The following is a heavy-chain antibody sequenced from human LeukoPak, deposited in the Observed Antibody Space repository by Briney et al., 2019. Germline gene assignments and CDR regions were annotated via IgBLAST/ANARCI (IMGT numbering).Heavy chain of an antibody. J-gene: IGHJ1*01. CDR1: AFPFSSHG. CDR3: ARDFAAYGSGIFQH. CDR2: IWYDGRDT. Sequence: GRSLRLSRGASAFPFSSHGMHWVRQPPGNGMEWVAFIWYDGRDTNYADSVKGRFTISRDNSKNTLYLQMNSLRAEDTATYYCARDFAAYGSGIFQHWGQGTLVTVSS. V-gene: IGHV3-33*01. D-gene: IGHD6-25*01.